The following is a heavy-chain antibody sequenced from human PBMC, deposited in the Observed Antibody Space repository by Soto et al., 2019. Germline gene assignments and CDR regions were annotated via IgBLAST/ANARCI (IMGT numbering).Heavy chain of an antibody. V-gene: IGHV3-33*08. CDR1: VFTFSSYG. CDR2: IDYNEINQ. Sequence: PVGSLRLSCAASVFTFSSYGMHWVRHSPGKGLEWVAVIDYNEINQYYIDPVKGRFTISRDQSKNTLYLQMNSLRAEDTAVYYCARDFCPVPTYYDLWGQGVLVTVSS. CDR3: ARDFCPVPTYYDL. D-gene: IGHD3-3*01. J-gene: IGHJ4*02.